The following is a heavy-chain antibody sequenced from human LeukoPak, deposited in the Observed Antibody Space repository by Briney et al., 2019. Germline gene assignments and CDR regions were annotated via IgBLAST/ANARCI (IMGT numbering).Heavy chain of an antibody. D-gene: IGHD1-7*01. CDR2: IKQDGSEK. J-gene: IGHJ6*02. CDR3: ARDMKLELPASSAYFYSMDV. CDR1: GYTFSNCW. V-gene: IGHV3-7*01. Sequence: GGSLRLSCAASGYTFSNCWMSWVRQAPGKGLEWVANIKQDGSEKYYVDSVRGRFTISRDNAKNSLCLQMNSLGAEDTAVYYCARDMKLELPASSAYFYSMDVWGRGTTVTVSS.